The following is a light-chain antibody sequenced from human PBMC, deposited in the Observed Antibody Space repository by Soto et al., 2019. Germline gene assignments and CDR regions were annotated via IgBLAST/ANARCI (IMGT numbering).Light chain of an antibody. CDR3: QQYSSYSFT. Sequence: IQMTQSPSTLSASVGDRVPITCRASQSFGSWLAWYQQRPGKAPKVLIYVASSLESGVPSRFSGSGSGTEFTLTISSLQPDDFATYYCQQYSSYSFTFGPGTKVEIK. CDR2: VAS. V-gene: IGKV1-5*01. J-gene: IGKJ3*01. CDR1: QSFGSW.